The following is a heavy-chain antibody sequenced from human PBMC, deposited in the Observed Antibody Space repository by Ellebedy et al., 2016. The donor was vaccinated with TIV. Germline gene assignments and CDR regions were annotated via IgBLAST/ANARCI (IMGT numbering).Heavy chain of an antibody. CDR3: ARVRPINLLYSSSSYWFGP. J-gene: IGHJ5*02. D-gene: IGHD6-6*01. CDR2: ISHNGNT. Sequence: SETLSLTXAVYGGSFSGYSWSWIRQTPGRGLEWIGEISHNGNTNYKPSLKSRVTISVDTSRNQFTLNLTSVTAADTAVYYCARVRPINLLYSSSSYWFGPWGQGTLVTVSS. CDR1: GGSFSGYS. V-gene: IGHV4-34*01.